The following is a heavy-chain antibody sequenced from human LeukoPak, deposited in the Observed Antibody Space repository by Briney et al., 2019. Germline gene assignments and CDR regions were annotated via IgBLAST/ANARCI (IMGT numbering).Heavy chain of an antibody. D-gene: IGHD3-10*01. CDR1: GGSISSGDYY. V-gene: IGHV4-30-4*02. CDR2: IYYSGST. CDR3: ARGQAALWFGEL. Sequence: NPSETLSLTCTVSGGSISSGDYYWSWIRQPPGKGLEWIGYIYYSGSTYYNPSLKSRVTISLDTSKNQLSLKLSSVTTADTAVYYCARGQAALWFGELWGQGTLVTVSS. J-gene: IGHJ4*02.